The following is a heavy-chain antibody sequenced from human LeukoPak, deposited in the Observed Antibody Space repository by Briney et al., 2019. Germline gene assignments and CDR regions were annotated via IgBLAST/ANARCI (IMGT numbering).Heavy chain of an antibody. V-gene: IGHV1-46*01. CDR3: ARDRAPNGVSYYYGMDV. Sequence: ASVKVSCKASGYTFTSYYMHWVRQAPGQGLGWMGIINPSGGSTSYAQKFQGRVTMTRDTSTSTVYMELSSLRSEDTAVYYCARDRAPNGVSYYYGMDVWGQGTTVTVSS. J-gene: IGHJ6*02. CDR2: INPSGGST. D-gene: IGHD2-8*01. CDR1: GYTFTSYY.